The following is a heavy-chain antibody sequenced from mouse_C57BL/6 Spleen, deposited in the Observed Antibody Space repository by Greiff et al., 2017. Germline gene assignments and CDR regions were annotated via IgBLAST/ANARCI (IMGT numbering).Heavy chain of an antibody. J-gene: IGHJ3*01. Sequence: EVQLQESGAELVRPGASVKLSCTASGFNIKDYYMHWVKQRPEQGLEWIGRIDPEDGDTEYAPKFQGKATKTADTSSNTAYLQLSSLTSEDTAVYYCTFRDGSGAYWGQGTLVTVSA. CDR2: IDPEDGDT. CDR1: GFNIKDYY. D-gene: IGHD1-1*01. CDR3: TFRDGSGAY. V-gene: IGHV14-1*01.